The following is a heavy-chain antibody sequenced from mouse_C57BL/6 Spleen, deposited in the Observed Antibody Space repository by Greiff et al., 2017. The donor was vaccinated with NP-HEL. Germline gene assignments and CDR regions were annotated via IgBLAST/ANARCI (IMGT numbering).Heavy chain of an antibody. CDR3: ARYYYALGGDY. V-gene: IGHV1-9*01. J-gene: IGHJ2*01. D-gene: IGHD1-1*01. CDR1: GYTFTGYW. CDR2: ILPGSGST. Sequence: VQLQQSGAELMKPGASVKLSCKATGYTFTGYWIEWVKQRPGHGLEWIGEILPGSGSTNYNEKFKGKATFTADTSSNTAYMQLSILTTEDSAIYYCARYYYALGGDYWGQGTTLTVSS.